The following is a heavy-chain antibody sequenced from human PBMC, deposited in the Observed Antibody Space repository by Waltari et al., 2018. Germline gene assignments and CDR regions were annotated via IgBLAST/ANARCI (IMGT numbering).Heavy chain of an antibody. D-gene: IGHD6-13*01. Sequence: EVQLVQSGAEVKKPGESLRISCKGSGYSFTSYWISWVRQMPGKGLEWMGRIDPSDSYTNYSPSFQGHVTISADKSISTAYLQWSSLKASDTAMYYRAGRDLAAAEDYYYYYCMDVWGKGTTVTVSS. CDR3: AGRDLAAAEDYYYYYCMDV. CDR2: IDPSDSYT. CDR1: GYSFTSYW. J-gene: IGHJ6*03. V-gene: IGHV5-10-1*01.